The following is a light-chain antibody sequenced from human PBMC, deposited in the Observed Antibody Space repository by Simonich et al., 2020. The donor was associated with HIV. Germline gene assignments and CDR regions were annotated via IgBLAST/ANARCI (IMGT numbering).Light chain of an antibody. CDR1: QSVLYSSNTKNY. Sequence: DIVMTQSPDSLAVSLGERATINCKSSQSVLYSSNTKNYLAWYQQKPGQPPKLLIYWASTREFGVPDRFSGSGSGTDFTLTISRLEPEDFAVYYCQQYGSSPLFTFGPGTKVDIK. J-gene: IGKJ3*01. V-gene: IGKV4-1*01. CDR2: WAS. CDR3: QQYGSSPLFT.